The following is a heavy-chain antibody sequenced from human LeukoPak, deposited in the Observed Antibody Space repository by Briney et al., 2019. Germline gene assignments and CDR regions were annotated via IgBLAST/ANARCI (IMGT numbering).Heavy chain of an antibody. Sequence: GGSLRLSCVASAFTVSTNYMIRVRQAPGKGLEWVSLIYGDGSTYYADSVKGRVTISRDNSKNTVFLQMNSLRAEDTALYYCARINYRAFSIWGQGTMVTVSS. CDR2: IYGDGST. CDR3: ARINYRAFSI. D-gene: IGHD4-11*01. CDR1: AFTVSTNY. V-gene: IGHV3-66*01. J-gene: IGHJ3*02.